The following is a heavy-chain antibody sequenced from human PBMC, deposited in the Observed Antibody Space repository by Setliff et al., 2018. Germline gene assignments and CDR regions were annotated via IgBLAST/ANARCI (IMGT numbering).Heavy chain of an antibody. D-gene: IGHD1-26*01. CDR3: ASRNSDGGPEYFQH. V-gene: IGHV4-59*01. J-gene: IGHJ1*01. CDR1: GGSLSTYY. Sequence: SETLSLTCTVSGGSLSTYYWSWIRQSPGRGLEYIGYVYYNGAADYSPSLKSRVTLSVDTSKNQFSLKLTSVTAADTAVYYCASRNSDGGPEYFQHWGQGALVTVSS. CDR2: VYYNGAA.